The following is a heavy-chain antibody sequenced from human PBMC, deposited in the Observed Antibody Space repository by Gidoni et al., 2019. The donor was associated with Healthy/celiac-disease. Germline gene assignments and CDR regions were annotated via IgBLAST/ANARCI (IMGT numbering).Heavy chain of an antibody. Sequence: QVQLVQSGAEVKKPVASVKVSCKASGYTFTGYYMHWLRQAPGQGLEWMGWLNPNSGGTNYAQKFQGRVTMTRDTSISTAYMELSRLRSDDTAVYYCARDRRYCSGGSCYLKDYYYYYGMDVWGQGTTVTVSS. CDR1: GYTFTGYY. CDR3: ARDRRYCSGGSCYLKDYYYYYGMDV. J-gene: IGHJ6*02. D-gene: IGHD2-15*01. CDR2: LNPNSGGT. V-gene: IGHV1-2*02.